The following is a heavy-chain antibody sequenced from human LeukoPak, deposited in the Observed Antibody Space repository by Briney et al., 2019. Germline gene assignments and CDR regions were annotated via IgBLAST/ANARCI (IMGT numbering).Heavy chain of an antibody. D-gene: IGHD6-19*01. V-gene: IGHV3-74*01. CDR2: INSDGSRT. CDR3: AKVIYSGWEGELSD. Sequence: PGESLRLSCATSGFTFSSYWMHWVRQAPGKGLVWVSRINSDGSRTRYADSVMGRFTISRDNAKNTLYLQMNSLRAEDTAVYYCAKVIYSGWEGELSDWGQGTLVTVSS. J-gene: IGHJ4*02. CDR1: GFTFSSYW.